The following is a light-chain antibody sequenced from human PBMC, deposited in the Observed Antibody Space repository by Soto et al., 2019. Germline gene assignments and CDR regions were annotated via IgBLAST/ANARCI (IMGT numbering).Light chain of an antibody. CDR2: EVN. V-gene: IGLV2-8*01. J-gene: IGLJ1*01. CDR1: SSDISDNKY. Sequence: QSVLTQPPSASGSPGQSVTISCTGTSSDISDNKYVSWFQQHPGKAPKVLIYEVNKRASGVPDRFSGSKPGNTASLTVSGLRADDEAGYYCNSYVGSINYVFGTGTKVTVL. CDR3: NSYVGSINYV.